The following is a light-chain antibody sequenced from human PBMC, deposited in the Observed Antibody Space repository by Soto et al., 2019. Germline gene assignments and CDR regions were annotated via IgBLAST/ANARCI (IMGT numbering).Light chain of an antibody. CDR1: QSIDTY. V-gene: IGKV3-11*01. Sequence: EIVLPQSPATLSSSPGERATLSCRASQSIDTYLAWYQQKPGQAPRLLIYDASDMATGIPARFSGSGSGTAFTLTISGLEPEDFALYYCQQRYNWPLTFGGGTKVDIE. CDR2: DAS. J-gene: IGKJ4*01. CDR3: QQRYNWPLT.